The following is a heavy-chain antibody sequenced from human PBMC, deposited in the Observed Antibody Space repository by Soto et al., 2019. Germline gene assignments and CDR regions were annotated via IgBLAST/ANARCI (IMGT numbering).Heavy chain of an antibody. V-gene: IGHV3-11*05. CDR1: GFTFSDYY. CDR2: ISSSSSYT. Sequence: QVQLVESGGGLVKPGGSLRLSCAASGFTFSDYYMSWIRQAPGKGLEWVSYISSSSSYTNYADSVKGRFTISRDNAKNSLYLQMNSLRAEDTAVYYCARDLIVVVPAASGYYYGMDVWGQGTTVTVSS. J-gene: IGHJ6*02. D-gene: IGHD2-2*01. CDR3: ARDLIVVVPAASGYYYGMDV.